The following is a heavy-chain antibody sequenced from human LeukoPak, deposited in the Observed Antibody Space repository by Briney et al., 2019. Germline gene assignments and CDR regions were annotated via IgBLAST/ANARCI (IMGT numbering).Heavy chain of an antibody. V-gene: IGHV1-18*04. CDR1: GYTFTSYY. D-gene: IGHD1-1*01. Sequence: RASVKVSCKASGYTFTSYYMHWVRQAPGQGLEWMGWISTYNQNTKYAQNIRGRVTMTTDIVTSTAYMELRSLRSDDTAVYYCARERAYNVEVYDFWGQGTLVTVSS. CDR2: ISTYNQNT. CDR3: ARERAYNVEVYDF. J-gene: IGHJ4*02.